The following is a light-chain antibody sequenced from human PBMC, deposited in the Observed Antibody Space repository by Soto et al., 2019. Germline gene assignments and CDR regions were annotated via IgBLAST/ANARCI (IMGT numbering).Light chain of an antibody. CDR2: SNN. Sequence: QPVLTQPPSASGTPGQRVTISCSGSGSNIGSNTVNWYQQLPGTAPKLLIYSNNQRPSGVPDRFSGSKSGTSASLAISGLQSEDEADYYCAAWDDSLNAQFGGGTKLTVL. CDR1: GSNIGSNT. CDR3: AAWDDSLNAQ. V-gene: IGLV1-44*01. J-gene: IGLJ2*01.